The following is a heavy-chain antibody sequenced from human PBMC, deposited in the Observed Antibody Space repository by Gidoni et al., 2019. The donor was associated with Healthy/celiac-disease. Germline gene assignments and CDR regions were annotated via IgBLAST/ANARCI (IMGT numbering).Heavy chain of an antibody. CDR3: AKDDGTAMVTGGWVIDY. D-gene: IGHD5-18*01. V-gene: IGHV3-30*18. CDR2: ISYDGGHK. CDR1: GFSFSSYG. Sequence: QVQLVESGGGVVQPGRSLRLSCAASGFSFSSYGIHWVRQAPDKGLEWVAVISYDGGHKYYADSVKGRFTISRDNSKNTLYLQMNSLSTEDTALYYCAKDDGTAMVTGGWVIDYWGQGTLVTVSS. J-gene: IGHJ4*02.